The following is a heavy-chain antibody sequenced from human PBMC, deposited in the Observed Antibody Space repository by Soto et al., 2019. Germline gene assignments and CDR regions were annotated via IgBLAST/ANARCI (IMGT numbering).Heavy chain of an antibody. CDR1: GLTFSSYG. J-gene: IGHJ4*02. V-gene: IGHV3-33*06. CDR3: AKDDAEEDIVVVTAAISY. CDR2: IWYDGSNK. D-gene: IGHD2-2*01. Sequence: GGSLRLPCAASGLTFSSYGMHWVRQAPDKGLEWVAVIWYDGSNKYYADSVKGRFTISRDNSKNTLYLQMNSLRAEDTAVYYCAKDDAEEDIVVVTAAISYWGQGTLVTVSS.